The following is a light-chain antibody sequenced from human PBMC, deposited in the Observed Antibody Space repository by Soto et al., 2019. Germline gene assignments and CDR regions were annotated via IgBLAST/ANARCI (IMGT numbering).Light chain of an antibody. J-gene: IGLJ2*01. V-gene: IGLV2-14*01. CDR3: SSYTSSGTLE. CDR1: SSDVGNYDY. CDR2: EVS. Sequence: QSALTQPASVSGSPGQSITISCTGTSSDVGNYDYVSWYQQHPGKAPKLMIYEVSNRPSGVSNRFSGSKSGHTASLTISGLQAEDEADYYCSSYTSSGTLEFGGGTKLTVL.